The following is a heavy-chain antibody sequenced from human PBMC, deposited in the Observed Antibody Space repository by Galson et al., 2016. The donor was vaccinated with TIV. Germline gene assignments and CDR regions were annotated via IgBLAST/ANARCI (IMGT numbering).Heavy chain of an antibody. CDR3: ARGSGSSWPFYFDV. D-gene: IGHD6-6*01. V-gene: IGHV3-74*03. CDR1: GFTLSSYW. Sequence: ASGFTLSSYWMHWVRQAPGKGLVWLSRINSDGRTITYADSVEGRFTFSRDNAKNTLYLQMNSLRAEDTAVYFCARGSGSSWPFYFDVWGQGTPVTVSS. CDR2: INSDGRTI. J-gene: IGHJ4*02.